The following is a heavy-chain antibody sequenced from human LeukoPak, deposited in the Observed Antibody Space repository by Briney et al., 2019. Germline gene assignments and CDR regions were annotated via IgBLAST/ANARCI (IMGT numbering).Heavy chain of an antibody. V-gene: IGHV4-34*01. CDR1: GGSFSGYY. D-gene: IGHD2-15*01. Sequence: SETLSLTCAVYGGSFSGYYWSWIRQPPGKGLEWIGEINHSGSTNYNPSLKSRVLISVDTSTNQFSLKLSSVTAADTAVYYCARELVVPDGGGYYYYYMDVWGKGTTVTVSS. CDR2: INHSGST. CDR3: ARELVVPDGGGYYYYYMDV. J-gene: IGHJ6*03.